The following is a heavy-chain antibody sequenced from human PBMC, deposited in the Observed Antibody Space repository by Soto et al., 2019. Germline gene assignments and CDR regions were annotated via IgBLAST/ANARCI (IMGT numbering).Heavy chain of an antibody. CDR1: GYTFTDFA. J-gene: IGHJ5*02. CDR2: INPATGNI. D-gene: IGHD6-19*01. CDR3: TREGAVAGNWLDP. V-gene: IGHV1-3*01. Sequence: ASVKVSCKTSGYTFTDFAMHCVRQAPGQSLEWMGWINPATGNIKYLKKFEGRVTITRDTSASTVYMDLGSLRSEDTAVYYCTREGAVAGNWLDPWGQGTLVTVSS.